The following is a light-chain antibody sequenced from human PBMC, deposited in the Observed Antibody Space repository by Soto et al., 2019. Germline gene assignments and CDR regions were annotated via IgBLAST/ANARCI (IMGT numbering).Light chain of an antibody. CDR1: QSVSSN. CDR3: QQYNNWPRT. V-gene: IGKV3-15*01. CDR2: GAS. Sequence: EIVMTQSPATLSVSPGERATLSCRARQSVSSNLAWYQQKPGQAPRLLIYGASTRATGIPARFSGSGSGTEFTLTISSLQSEDFAVYYGQQYNNWPRTFGQGTRLAIK. J-gene: IGKJ5*01.